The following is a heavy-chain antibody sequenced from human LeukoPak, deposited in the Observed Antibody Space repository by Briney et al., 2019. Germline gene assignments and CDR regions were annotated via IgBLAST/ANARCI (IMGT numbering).Heavy chain of an antibody. Sequence: ASVKVSCKASGYTFSSYGMNWVRQAPGQGLEWMGGINTNTGNPAYAQGFTGRFVFSLDTSVSTAYLQISSLKAEDTAVYYCARRDHSGSYQISPGDFDYWGQGTLVTVSS. CDR1: GYTFSSYG. CDR2: INTNTGNP. V-gene: IGHV7-4-1*02. J-gene: IGHJ4*02. D-gene: IGHD1-26*01. CDR3: ARRDHSGSYQISPGDFDY.